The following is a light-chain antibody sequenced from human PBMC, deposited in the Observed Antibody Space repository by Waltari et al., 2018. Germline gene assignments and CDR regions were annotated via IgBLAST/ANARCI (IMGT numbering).Light chain of an antibody. CDR2: AAS. Sequence: DIQLTQSPSFLSASVGDRVTITCRASQGISSYLVWYQQKPGKAPKVLIYAASTLQSGVPSRFSSSGSGTEFTLTISSLQPEDFATYYCQQLNSYPYTFGQGTKLEIK. J-gene: IGKJ2*01. CDR3: QQLNSYPYT. CDR1: QGISSY. V-gene: IGKV1-9*01.